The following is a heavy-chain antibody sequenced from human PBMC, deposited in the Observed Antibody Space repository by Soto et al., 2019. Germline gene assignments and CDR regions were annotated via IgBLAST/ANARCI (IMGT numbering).Heavy chain of an antibody. D-gene: IGHD3-10*01. CDR1: GDTSNFYT. Sequence: QVQLVQSGAEVKKPGSPVRVSCTASGDTSNFYTISWVRQVPGQGPEWMGRIIPMLGMSNYAQKFQGRVTIMADKSTSTVYMNLSGLTSEDTAVYYCATNYGSGSTPFDYWGQGTLVTVSS. J-gene: IGHJ4*02. CDR3: ATNYGSGSTPFDY. V-gene: IGHV1-69*02. CDR2: IIPMLGMS.